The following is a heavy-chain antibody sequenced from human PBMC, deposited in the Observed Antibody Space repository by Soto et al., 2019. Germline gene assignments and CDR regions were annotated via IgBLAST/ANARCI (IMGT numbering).Heavy chain of an antibody. D-gene: IGHD4-17*01. CDR1: GYTFTSYG. CDR3: AREMADTVTTSGLDY. Sequence: QVPLVQSGAEVKKPGASVKVSCKASGYTFTSYGISWVRQAPGQGLEWMGWISAYNGNTNYAQKLQGRVTMTTDTSTSTAYMELRSLRSDDTAVYYCAREMADTVTTSGLDYWGQGTLVTVSS. J-gene: IGHJ4*02. V-gene: IGHV1-18*01. CDR2: ISAYNGNT.